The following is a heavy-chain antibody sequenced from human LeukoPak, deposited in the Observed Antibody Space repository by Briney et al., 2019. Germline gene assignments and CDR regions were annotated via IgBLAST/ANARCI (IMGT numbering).Heavy chain of an antibody. CDR2: IKQDGSEK. CDR3: ARALPTRRGYYYYYYYMDV. J-gene: IGHJ6*03. V-gene: IGHV3-7*01. Sequence: GGSLRLSRAASGFTFRSYWMSWVRQAPGKGLEWVANIKQDGSEKYYVDSVKGRFTISRDNAKNSLYLQMNRLRAEDTAVYYCARALPTRRGYYYYYYYMDVWGKGTTVTVSS. D-gene: IGHD2-15*01. CDR1: GFTFRSYW.